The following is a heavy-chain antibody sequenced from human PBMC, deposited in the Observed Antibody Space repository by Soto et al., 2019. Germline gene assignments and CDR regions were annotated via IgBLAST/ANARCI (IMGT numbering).Heavy chain of an antibody. D-gene: IGHD3-22*01. CDR2: ISDSGGRT. CDR1: GFTFSSYA. CDR3: AKDAGYESSAPDAFDI. V-gene: IGHV3-23*01. Sequence: EVQLLESGGGLENPGGSLRLSCAASGFTFSSYAMNWVRQAPGKGLEWVSVISDSGGRTYYADSVKGRFTVSRDNSKNTLYLQMNSLRAEDTAVYYCAKDAGYESSAPDAFDIWGRGTMVTVSS. J-gene: IGHJ3*02.